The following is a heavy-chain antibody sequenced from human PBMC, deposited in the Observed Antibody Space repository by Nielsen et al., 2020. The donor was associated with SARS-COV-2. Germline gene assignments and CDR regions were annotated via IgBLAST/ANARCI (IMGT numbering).Heavy chain of an antibody. V-gene: IGHV3-21*01. CDR2: ISGGSDDM. CDR1: GFTFSTYS. CDR3: TRDSNGMDV. Sequence: GGSLRLSCVASGFTFSTYSMSWVRQTPGKGLEWVASISGGSDDMYYADSVKGRFTISRDDAKNSLYLQMNSLRAEDTALYYCTRDSNGMDVWGRGTTVTVSS. J-gene: IGHJ6*02.